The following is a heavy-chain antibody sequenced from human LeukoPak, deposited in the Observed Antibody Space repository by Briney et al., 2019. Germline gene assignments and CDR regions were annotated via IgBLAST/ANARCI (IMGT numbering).Heavy chain of an antibody. D-gene: IGHD4-11*01. CDR1: GYTFTSYG. Sequence: ASVKVSCTASGYTFTSYGISWVRQAPGQGLEWMGWISAYNGNTNYAQKLQGRVTMTTDTSTSTAYMELRSLRSDDTAVYYCARQYSNYGYVYFDYWGQGTLVTVSS. CDR3: ARQYSNYGYVYFDY. J-gene: IGHJ4*02. CDR2: ISAYNGNT. V-gene: IGHV1-18*01.